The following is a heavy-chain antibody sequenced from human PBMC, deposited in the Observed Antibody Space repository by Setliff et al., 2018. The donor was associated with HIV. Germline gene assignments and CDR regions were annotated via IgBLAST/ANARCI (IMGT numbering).Heavy chain of an antibody. J-gene: IGHJ3*02. CDR2: FDPEYAET. D-gene: IGHD3-9*01. V-gene: IGHV1-24*01. CDR1: GHTLTELS. Sequence: ASVKVSCKVSGHTLTELSMHWVRQAPGKGLEWMGGFDPEYAETIYAQNFQGRVTMTEDTSTDTADMELSSLRSKDTAFYYCTTDGSYDILTGPTPGAFDIWGQGTMVTVSS. CDR3: TTDGSYDILTGPTPGAFDI.